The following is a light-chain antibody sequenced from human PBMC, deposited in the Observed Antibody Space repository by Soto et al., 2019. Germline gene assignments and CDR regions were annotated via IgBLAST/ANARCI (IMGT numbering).Light chain of an antibody. J-gene: IGKJ4*01. CDR2: GAS. Sequence: EIVLTQSPGTLSLSPGERATLSCRASQSVSNNYLAWYQQKPGQAPRLLIYGASNRATGIPDRFSGSGSGTEFTLTISSLQSEDFAIYYCQQYDNWPLTFGGGTKVDIK. V-gene: IGKV3-20*01. CDR1: QSVSNNY. CDR3: QQYDNWPLT.